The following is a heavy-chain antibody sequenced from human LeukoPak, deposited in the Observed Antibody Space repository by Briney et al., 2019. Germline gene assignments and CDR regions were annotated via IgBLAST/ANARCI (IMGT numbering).Heavy chain of an antibody. CDR1: RFTFSSYS. D-gene: IGHD3-16*01. CDR3: ARDFLWQHTWGYMDV. J-gene: IGHJ6*03. CDR2: IYSGGST. V-gene: IGHV3-66*02. Sequence: GSLRLSCAASRFTFSSYSMNWVRQAPGKGLEWVSIIYSGGSTFYADSVKGRFTISRDNSKNTLYLQMNSLRAEDTAVYYCARDFLWQHTWGYMDVWGKGTTVTVSS.